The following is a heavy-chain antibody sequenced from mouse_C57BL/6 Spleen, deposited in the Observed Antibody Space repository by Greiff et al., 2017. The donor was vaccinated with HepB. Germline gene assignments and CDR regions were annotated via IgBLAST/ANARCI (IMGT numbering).Heavy chain of an antibody. Sequence: QVQLQQPGAELVRPGTSVKLSCKASGYTFTSYWMHWVKQRPGQGLEWIGVIDPSDSYTNYNQKFKGKATLTVDTSSSTAYMQLSSLTSEDSAVYYCATGFLLPRSHAMDYWGQGTSVTVSS. V-gene: IGHV1-59*01. D-gene: IGHD1-1*01. CDR3: ATGFLLPRSHAMDY. CDR1: GYTFTSYW. CDR2: IDPSDSYT. J-gene: IGHJ4*01.